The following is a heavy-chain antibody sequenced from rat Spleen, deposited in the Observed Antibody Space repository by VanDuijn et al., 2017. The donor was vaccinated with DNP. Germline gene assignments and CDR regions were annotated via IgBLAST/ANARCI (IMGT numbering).Heavy chain of an antibody. CDR3: VRDPYNAGFDY. CDR2: IWNNGGT. Sequence: QVQLKESGPGLVQPSQTLSLTCTVAGFSLTSNSVHWVRQPPGKGLEWMGVIWNNGGTRYNSVLKSRLTITRDTSKSQVFLKMNSLQSEDTATYYCVRDPYNAGFDYWGQGVMVTVSS. V-gene: IGHV2-41*01. J-gene: IGHJ2*01. D-gene: IGHD4-3*01. CDR1: GFSLTSNS.